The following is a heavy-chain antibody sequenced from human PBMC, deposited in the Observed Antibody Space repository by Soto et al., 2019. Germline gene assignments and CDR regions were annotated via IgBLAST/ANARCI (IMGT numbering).Heavy chain of an antibody. J-gene: IGHJ5*02. CDR2: LSYDGSNK. D-gene: IGHD4-17*01. CDR1: GFTFSSYA. CDR3: AREDGDYVLSPLFDP. V-gene: IGHV3-30-3*01. Sequence: QVQLVESGGGVVQPGRSLRLSCAASGFTFSSYAMHWVRQAPGKGLEWVAVLSYDGSNKYYADAVKGRFTISRDISKNTLYLQMNSLRAEDTAVYYCAREDGDYVLSPLFDPWGQGTLVTVSS.